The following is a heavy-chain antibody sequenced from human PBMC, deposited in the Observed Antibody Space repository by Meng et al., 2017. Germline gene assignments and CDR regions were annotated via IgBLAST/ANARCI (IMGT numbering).Heavy chain of an antibody. CDR3: ARDLGIPPDYFDY. CDR1: GFTFSDYY. Sequence: VQRVECGVGLVKPGGSLRLSCAASGFTFSDYYMSWIRQAQGKGLEWVSYISSSGSTIYYADSVKGRFTISRDNAKNSLYLQMNSLRAEDTAVYYCARDLGIPPDYFDYWGQGTLVTVSS. J-gene: IGHJ4*02. D-gene: IGHD2-21*01. CDR2: ISSSGSTI. V-gene: IGHV3-11*01.